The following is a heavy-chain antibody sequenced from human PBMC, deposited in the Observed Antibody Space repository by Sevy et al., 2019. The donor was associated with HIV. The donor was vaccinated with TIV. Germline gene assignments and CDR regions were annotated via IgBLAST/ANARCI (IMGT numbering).Heavy chain of an antibody. CDR2: VSFHGSDK. V-gene: IGHV3-30-3*01. CDR1: GFILRNYV. J-gene: IGHJ6*02. D-gene: IGHD3-10*01. Sequence: GGSLRLSCAASGFILRNYVMHWVRQAPGKGLEWVAAVSFHGSDKLYADSVKGRFTISRDNSKNRLYLQTNSLRAEDTALYYCARDQAGPSDDYYYYYGMDLWGQGTTVTVSS. CDR3: ARDQAGPSDDYYYYYGMDL.